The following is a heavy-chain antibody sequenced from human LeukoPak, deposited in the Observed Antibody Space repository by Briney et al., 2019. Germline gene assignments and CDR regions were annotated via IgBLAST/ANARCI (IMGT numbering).Heavy chain of an antibody. V-gene: IGHV3-23*01. CDR3: AKGRYITVTTRYFDY. CDR2: ISGSGGSR. J-gene: IGHJ4*02. Sequence: GGSLRLSCAASGFTFSSYAMSWVRQAPGKGLEWVSAISGSGGSRYYADSVKGRFTISRDNSKNTLYLQMNILRAEDTAVYYCAKGRYITVTTRYFDYWGQGTLVTVSS. D-gene: IGHD4-17*01. CDR1: GFTFSSYA.